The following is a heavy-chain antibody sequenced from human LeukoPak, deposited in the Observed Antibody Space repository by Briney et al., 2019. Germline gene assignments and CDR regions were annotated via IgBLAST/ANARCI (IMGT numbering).Heavy chain of an antibody. CDR1: GYTFTSYY. J-gene: IGHJ6*04. V-gene: IGHV1-46*01. Sequence: ASVKVSCKASGYTFTSYYMHWVRQAPGQGLEWMGIINPSGGSTGYAQKFQGRVTMTRDTSTSTVYVELSSLRSEDTAVYYCARTQPTGNFIPAAVYGMDVWGKGTTVTVSS. CDR3: ARTQPTGNFIPAAVYGMDV. CDR2: INPSGGST. D-gene: IGHD2-2*01.